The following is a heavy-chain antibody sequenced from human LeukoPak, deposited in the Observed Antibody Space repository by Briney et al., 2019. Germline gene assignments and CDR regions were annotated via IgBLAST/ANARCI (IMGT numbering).Heavy chain of an antibody. CDR2: ISQDGSEK. V-gene: IGHV3-7*01. CDR3: ARERWLRYYMDV. D-gene: IGHD5-12*01. J-gene: IGHJ6*03. Sequence: PGGSLRLSCAVSGFTFSTEWMSWVRQAPGKGLQWVANISQDGSEKDYVATVKGRFTISRDNAKNSLYLQMNSLRAEDTAVYYCARERWLRYYMDVWGKGTTVTVSS. CDR1: GFTFSTEW.